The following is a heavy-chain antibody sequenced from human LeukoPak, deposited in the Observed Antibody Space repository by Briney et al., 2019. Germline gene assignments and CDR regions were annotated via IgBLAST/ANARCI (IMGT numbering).Heavy chain of an antibody. CDR2: IKQDGSEK. CDR1: GFTFSSYW. V-gene: IGHV3-7*01. J-gene: IGHJ3*02. D-gene: IGHD1-26*01. CDR3: ARGNWESGWTFDI. Sequence: GGSLRLSCAASGFTFSSYWMSWVRQAPGKGLEWVANIKQDGSEKYYVDSVKGRFTISRDNAKNSLYLQMNSLRAENTAVYYCARGNWESGWTFDIWGQGTMVTVSS.